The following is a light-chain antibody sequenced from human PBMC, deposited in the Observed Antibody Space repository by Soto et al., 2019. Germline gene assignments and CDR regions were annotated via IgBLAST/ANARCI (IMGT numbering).Light chain of an antibody. Sequence: EIVLTQSPATLSLSPGERATLSWRASQSVSSYLAWYQQKPGQAPRLLIYDASNRATGIPARFSGSGSGTEFTLTISSLQPDDFATYYCQHYNSYSEEFGQGTKVDIK. CDR3: QHYNSYSEE. CDR1: QSVSSY. J-gene: IGKJ1*01. V-gene: IGKV3-11*01. CDR2: DAS.